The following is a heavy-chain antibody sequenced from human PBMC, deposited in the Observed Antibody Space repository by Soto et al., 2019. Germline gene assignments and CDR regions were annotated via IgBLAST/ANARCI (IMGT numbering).Heavy chain of an antibody. Sequence: PSETLSLTCTVSGGSISSGGYYWSWIRQPPGKDLEWIGYIYYSGSTYYNPSLKSRVTISVDTSKNQFSLKLSSVTAADTAVYYCASLSLRYFDWLSAVGYYYGMDVWGQGTTVT. V-gene: IGHV4-31*03. J-gene: IGHJ6*02. D-gene: IGHD3-9*01. CDR1: GGSISSGGYY. CDR3: ASLSLRYFDWLSAVGYYYGMDV. CDR2: IYYSGST.